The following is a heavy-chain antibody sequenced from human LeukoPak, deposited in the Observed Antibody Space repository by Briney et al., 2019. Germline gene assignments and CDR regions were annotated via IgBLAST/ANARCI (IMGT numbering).Heavy chain of an antibody. J-gene: IGHJ6*03. CDR1: GYTFTSYD. CDR3: ARLCYYDSSGYHHYYYYMDV. Sequence: ASVKVSCKASGYTFTSYDINWVRQATGQGLEWMGWMNPNSGNTGYAQKLQGRVTMTTDTSTSTAYMELRSLRSDDTAVYYCARLCYYDSSGYHHYYYYMDVWGKGTTVTISS. D-gene: IGHD3-22*01. CDR2: MNPNSGNT. V-gene: IGHV1-8*02.